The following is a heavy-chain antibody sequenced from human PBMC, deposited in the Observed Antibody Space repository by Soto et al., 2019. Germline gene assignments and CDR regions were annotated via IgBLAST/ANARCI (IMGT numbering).Heavy chain of an antibody. D-gene: IGHD3-10*01. CDR3: ARGRGDGYNQDWYFDL. Sequence: SETLSLTCAVYGGSFSGYYWNWIRQPPGKGLEWIGEINHSGSTNYNPSLKSRVSISVGTSNNQFSLKLSSLTAADTAVYYCARGRGDGYNQDWYFDLWGRGTLVTVSS. CDR2: INHSGST. V-gene: IGHV4-34*01. CDR1: GGSFSGYY. J-gene: IGHJ2*01.